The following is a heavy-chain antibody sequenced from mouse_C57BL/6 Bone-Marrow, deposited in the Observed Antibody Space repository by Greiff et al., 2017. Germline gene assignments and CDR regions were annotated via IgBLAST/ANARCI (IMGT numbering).Heavy chain of an antibody. CDR3: ARSQLRLLAWFAY. V-gene: IGHV1-82*01. D-gene: IGHD3-2*02. J-gene: IGHJ3*01. CDR1: GYAFSSSW. CDR2: IYPGDGDT. Sequence: VKLQQSGPELVKPGASVKISCKASGYAFSSSWMNWVKQRPGKGLEWIGRIYPGDGDTNYNGKFKGKATLTADKSSSTAYMQLSSLTSEDSAVYFCARSQLRLLAWFAYWGQGTLVTVSA.